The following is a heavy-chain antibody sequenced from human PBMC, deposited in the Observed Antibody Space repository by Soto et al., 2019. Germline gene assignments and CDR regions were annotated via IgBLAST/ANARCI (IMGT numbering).Heavy chain of an antibody. CDR1: GYSFTTYG. D-gene: IGHD3-22*01. CDR2: ISGYNGNT. Sequence: QIQLVQSGTEVKRSGASVKVSCKTSGYSFTTYGLSWVRQAPGRGLEWVGWISGYNGNTNYAQKFQGTVIFTTDTPTTTGYMEIKSLSSDDTAVYYCVRDTYYYHSSGPAPFEYWGQGTQVTVSS. J-gene: IGHJ4*02. CDR3: VRDTYYYHSSGPAPFEY. V-gene: IGHV1-18*01.